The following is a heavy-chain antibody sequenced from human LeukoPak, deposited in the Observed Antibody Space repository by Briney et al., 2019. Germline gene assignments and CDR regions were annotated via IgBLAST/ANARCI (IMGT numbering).Heavy chain of an antibody. D-gene: IGHD3-10*01. J-gene: IGHJ4*02. V-gene: IGHV3-48*03. CDR1: GFTFSSYE. CDR2: ISSSGSTI. CDR3: AREGQYGSGIDY. Sequence: GGSPRLSCAASGFTFSSYEMNWVRQAPGKGLEWVSYISSSGSTIYYADSVRGRFTISRDNAKNSLYLQMNSLRAEDTAVYYCAREGQYGSGIDYWGQGTLVTVSS.